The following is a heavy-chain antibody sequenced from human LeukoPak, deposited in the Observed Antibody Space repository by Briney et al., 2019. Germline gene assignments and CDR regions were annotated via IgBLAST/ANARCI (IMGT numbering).Heavy chain of an antibody. Sequence: GSLRLSCAASGFTVSSNYMSWVRQAPGKGLEWVSVIYSGGSTYYADSVKGRFTISRDNSKNTLYLQMNSLRAEDTAVYYCASNRRGYSYGYYDYWGQGTLVTVSS. CDR2: IYSGGST. CDR1: GFTVSSNY. D-gene: IGHD5-18*01. V-gene: IGHV3-53*01. J-gene: IGHJ4*02. CDR3: ASNRRGYSYGYYDY.